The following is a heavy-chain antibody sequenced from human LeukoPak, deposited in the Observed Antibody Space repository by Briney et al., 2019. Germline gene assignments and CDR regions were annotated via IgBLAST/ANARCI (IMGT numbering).Heavy chain of an antibody. CDR3: ARSIGYYDILTGYYNPYYYYMDV. J-gene: IGHJ6*03. D-gene: IGHD3-9*01. V-gene: IGHV3-64*01. CDR1: GVTFSSYA. Sequence: GGSLRLSCAASGVTFSSYAMHWVRQAPGKGLEYVSAISSNGGSTYYANSVKGRFTISRDNSKNTLYLQMGSLRAEDMAVYYCARSIGYYDILTGYYNPYYYYMDVWGKGTTVTVSS. CDR2: ISSNGGST.